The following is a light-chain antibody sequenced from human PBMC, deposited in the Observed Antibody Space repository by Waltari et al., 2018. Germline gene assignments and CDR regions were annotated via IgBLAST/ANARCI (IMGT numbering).Light chain of an antibody. J-gene: IGLJ2*01. CDR3: AAWDDSLNGHVV. CDR1: SSNIGLNN. V-gene: IGLV1-44*01. CDR2: GNN. Sequence: QSVLTPPPSASGTPGPRVIISCSGSSSNIGLNNVNRYQQLPGTAPKLLIYGNNQRPSGVPDRFSGSKSGTSASLAIRGLQSEDEADYYCAAWDDSLNGHVVFGGGTKLTVL.